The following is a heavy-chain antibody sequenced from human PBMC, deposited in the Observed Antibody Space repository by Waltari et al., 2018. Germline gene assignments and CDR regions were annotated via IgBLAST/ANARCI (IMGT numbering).Heavy chain of an antibody. V-gene: IGHV4-34*01. CDR1: GRSFSGYY. CDR2: INHSGST. Sequence: QVQLQQWGAGLLEPSETMCLTCAVYGRSFSGYYVSWSRQPAGGGWEWSGEINHSGSTNYNPSLKRRVTISVDTSKNQFSLKLSSVTAADTAVYYCARGRGYRCSSTSCYNRAPPFDYWGQGTLVTVSS. D-gene: IGHD2-2*02. J-gene: IGHJ4*02. CDR3: ARGRGYRCSSTSCYNRAPPFDY.